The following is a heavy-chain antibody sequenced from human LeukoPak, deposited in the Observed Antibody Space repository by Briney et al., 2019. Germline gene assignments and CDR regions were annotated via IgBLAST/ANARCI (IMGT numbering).Heavy chain of an antibody. CDR2: INHSGST. D-gene: IGHD2-2*01. CDR3: ASGDIVVVPAARGFDY. V-gene: IGHV4-34*01. Sequence: PSETLSLTCAVYAGSFSGYYCNWIRQPPGKGLECIGRINHSGSTNYNPSLKSRVTISVDTSKNQFSLKLSSVTAADTAVYYCASGDIVVVPAARGFDYWGQGTLVTVSS. J-gene: IGHJ4*02. CDR1: AGSFSGYY.